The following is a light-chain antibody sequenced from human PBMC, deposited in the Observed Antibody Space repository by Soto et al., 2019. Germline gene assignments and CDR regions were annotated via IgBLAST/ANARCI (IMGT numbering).Light chain of an antibody. Sequence: QSVLTQPASVSGSPGESITISCTGTSSDVGGYNSVSWYQHHLGNALKLILYVVGVRPSVFSYRFSGSKSGNTSSLTISGLQAADEADYFCSSFTSSMTNVFGSGTKVTVL. CDR1: SSDVGGYNS. CDR3: SSFTSSMTNV. V-gene: IGLV2-14*03. CDR2: VVG. J-gene: IGLJ1*01.